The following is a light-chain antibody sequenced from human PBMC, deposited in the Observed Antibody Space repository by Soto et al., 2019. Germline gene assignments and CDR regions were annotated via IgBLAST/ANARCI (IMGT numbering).Light chain of an antibody. CDR3: QHRWNWAYG. CDR2: DAS. Sequence: EIVLTQSPATLSLSPGERATLSCRARESVNNFLAWYQQKPGQAPRLLIYDASNRATGVPARFSGSGSGTDFTLTISTLESEDCAVYYGQHRWNWAYGFGQGTKLEI. J-gene: IGKJ2*03. CDR1: ESVNNF. V-gene: IGKV3-11*01.